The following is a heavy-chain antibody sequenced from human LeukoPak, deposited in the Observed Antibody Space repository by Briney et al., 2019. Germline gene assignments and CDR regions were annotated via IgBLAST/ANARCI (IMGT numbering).Heavy chain of an antibody. CDR2: INHSGST. CDR1: GGSFSGYY. J-gene: IGHJ4*02. D-gene: IGHD6-19*01. Sequence: PSETLSLTCAVYGGSFSGYYWSWIRQPPGKGLEWIGEINHSGSTNYNPSLKSRVTISVDTSKNQFSLKLSSVTAADTAVYYCARDRLRYSSGWYGRIDYWGQGTLVTVSS. V-gene: IGHV4-34*01. CDR3: ARDRLRYSSGWYGRIDY.